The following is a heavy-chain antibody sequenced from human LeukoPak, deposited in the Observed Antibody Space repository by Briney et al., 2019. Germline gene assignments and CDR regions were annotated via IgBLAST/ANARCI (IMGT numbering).Heavy chain of an antibody. Sequence: GGSLRLSCAASGFTFSSYAMSWVRQAPGKGLEWVSVIYSGGSTYYADSVKGRFTISRDNSKNTLYLQMNSLRAEDTAVYYCANLLNFWSGYFDYWGQGTLVTVSS. D-gene: IGHD3-3*01. CDR2: IYSGGST. J-gene: IGHJ4*02. CDR3: ANLLNFWSGYFDY. CDR1: GFTFSSYA. V-gene: IGHV3-23*03.